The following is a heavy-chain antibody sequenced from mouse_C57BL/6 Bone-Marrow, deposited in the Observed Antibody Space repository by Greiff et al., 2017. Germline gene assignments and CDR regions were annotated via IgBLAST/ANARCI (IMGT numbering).Heavy chain of an antibody. J-gene: IGHJ3*01. D-gene: IGHD2-4*01. Sequence: VQLQQSGAELARPGASVKLSCKASGYTFTSYGISWVKQRTGQGLEWIGEIYPRSGNTYYNEKFKGKATLTADKSSSTAYMELRSLTSEDSAVYFCARRQGLRRGAWFAYWGQGTLVTVSA. CDR1: GYTFTSYG. CDR2: IYPRSGNT. CDR3: ARRQGLRRGAWFAY. V-gene: IGHV1-81*01.